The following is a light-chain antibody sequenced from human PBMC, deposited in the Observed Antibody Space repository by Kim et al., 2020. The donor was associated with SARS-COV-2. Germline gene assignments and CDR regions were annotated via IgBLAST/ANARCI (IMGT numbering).Light chain of an antibody. J-gene: IGLJ2*01. Sequence: VAWGQTVRITGQGDSPRSYYATWYQQKPGQAPIVVIYGKNNRPSGIPDRFSGSSSGDTASLTITGTQAGDEADYYCNSRGSNDNVLFGGGTQLTVL. CDR2: GKN. CDR3: NSRGSNDNVL. CDR1: SPRSYY. V-gene: IGLV3-19*01.